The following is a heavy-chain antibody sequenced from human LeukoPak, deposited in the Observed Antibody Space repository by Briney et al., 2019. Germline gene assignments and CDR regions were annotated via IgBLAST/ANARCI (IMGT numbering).Heavy chain of an antibody. CDR2: ISYDGSNK. CDR1: GFTFSSYG. CDR3: AKDSPQGNFDY. J-gene: IGHJ4*02. Sequence: PGGSQRLSCAASGFTFSSYGMHWVRQAPGKGLEWVAVISYDGSNKYYADSVKGRFTISRDNSKNTLYLQMNSLRAEDTAVYYCAKDSPQGNFDYWGQGTLVTVSS. V-gene: IGHV3-30*18.